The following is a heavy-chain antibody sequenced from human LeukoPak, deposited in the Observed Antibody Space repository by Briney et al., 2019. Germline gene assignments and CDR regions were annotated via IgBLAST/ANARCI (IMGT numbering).Heavy chain of an antibody. J-gene: IGHJ6*03. CDR2: FIPIFGTA. D-gene: IGHD3-10*01. CDR1: GGTFSRYA. V-gene: IGHV1-69*13. Sequence: SVKVSCKTSGGTFSRYAISWVRQAPGQGLEWMGRFIPIFGTANYALKFQGRVTITADESTSTAYMELSSLRSEDTAVYYCARGYYGSGMRAYYYYMDVWGKGTTVTVSS. CDR3: ARGYYGSGMRAYYYYMDV.